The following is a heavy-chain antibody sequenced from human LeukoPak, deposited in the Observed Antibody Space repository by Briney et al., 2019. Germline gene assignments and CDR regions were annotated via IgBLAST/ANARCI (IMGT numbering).Heavy chain of an antibody. Sequence: PSETLSLTCTVSGGSISSSGYYWGWIRQPPGNGLEWIGSIYYGGSTYYNPSLKSRVTISVDTSKNQFSLELSSVTAADTAMYYCARKYCSGGDCYSNYWGQGTLVTVSS. CDR2: IYYGGST. CDR1: GGSISSSGYY. V-gene: IGHV4-39*01. D-gene: IGHD2-15*01. CDR3: ARKYCSGGDCYSNY. J-gene: IGHJ4*02.